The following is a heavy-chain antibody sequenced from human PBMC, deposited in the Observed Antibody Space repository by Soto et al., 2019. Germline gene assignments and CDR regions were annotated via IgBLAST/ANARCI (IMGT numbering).Heavy chain of an antibody. CDR2: IWYDGSNK. J-gene: IGHJ3*02. CDR1: GFTFSSYG. CDR3: AKTIFGETIHDAFDI. V-gene: IGHV3-30*02. Sequence: PGGSPRLSCAASGFTFSSYGMHWVRQAPGKGLEWVAVIWYDGSNKYYADSVKGRFTISRDNSKNTLYLQMNSLRAEDTAVYYCAKTIFGETIHDAFDIWGQGTMVTVSS. D-gene: IGHD3-10*01.